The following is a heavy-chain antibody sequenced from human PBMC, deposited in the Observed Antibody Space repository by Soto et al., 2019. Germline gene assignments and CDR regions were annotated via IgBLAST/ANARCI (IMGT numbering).Heavy chain of an antibody. Sequence: QLQLQESGPGLVKPSETLSLTCTVSGGSISSSSYYWGWIRQPPGKGLEWIGSIYYSGSTYYNPSLKSRVTISVDTSKNQFSLKLSSVTAADTAVYYCARRLVSGSYPLDWGQGTLVTVSS. J-gene: IGHJ4*02. CDR2: IYYSGST. V-gene: IGHV4-39*01. CDR1: GGSISSSSYY. D-gene: IGHD1-26*01. CDR3: ARRLVSGSYPLD.